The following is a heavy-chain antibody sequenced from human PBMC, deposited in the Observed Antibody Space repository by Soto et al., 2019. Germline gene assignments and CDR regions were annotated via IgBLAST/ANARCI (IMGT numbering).Heavy chain of an antibody. D-gene: IGHD2-15*01. Sequence: QVQLVQSGAEVKKPGSSVKVSCKASGGTFSSYGISWVRQAPGQGLEWMGGIIPIFGTANYAQKFQGRVTITADESTSTAYMELSSLRSEDTAVYYCARVPPSVGVRRDYFDYWGQGTLVTVSS. CDR1: GGTFSSYG. V-gene: IGHV1-69*01. J-gene: IGHJ4*02. CDR3: ARVPPSVGVRRDYFDY. CDR2: IIPIFGTA.